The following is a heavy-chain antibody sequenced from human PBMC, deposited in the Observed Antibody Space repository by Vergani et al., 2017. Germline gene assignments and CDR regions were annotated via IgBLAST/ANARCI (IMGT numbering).Heavy chain of an antibody. CDR3: ARADDYSNYGDV. J-gene: IGHJ6*03. Sequence: QVQLQESGPGLVKPSQTLSLTCTVSGGSISSGSYYWSWIRQPAGKGLEWIGRIYTSGSTNYNPSLKSRVTISVDTSKNQFSLKLSSVTAADTAVYYCARADDYSNYGDVWGKGTTVTVSS. D-gene: IGHD4-11*01. CDR2: IYTSGST. CDR1: GGSISSGSYY. V-gene: IGHV4-61*02.